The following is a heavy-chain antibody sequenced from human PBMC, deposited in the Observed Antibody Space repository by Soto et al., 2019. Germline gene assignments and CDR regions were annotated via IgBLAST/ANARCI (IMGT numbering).Heavy chain of an antibody. CDR2: ISPDGNNK. CDR1: GFTFSSYG. D-gene: IGHD3-10*01. V-gene: IGHV3-30*18. CDR3: AKERAYFSGSDV. Sequence: GGSLRLSCAASGFTFSSYGMHWVRQAPGKGLEWVAVISPDGNNKYYADSVKGRFTFSRDNPNNILYLQMNSPRGEDTAVYFCAKERAYFSGSDVWGQGTVVTVSS. J-gene: IGHJ3*01.